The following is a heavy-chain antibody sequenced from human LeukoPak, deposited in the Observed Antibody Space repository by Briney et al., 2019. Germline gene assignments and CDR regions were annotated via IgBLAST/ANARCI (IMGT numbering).Heavy chain of an antibody. D-gene: IGHD1-26*01. CDR3: EREAKVGGALQY. CDR1: GFTFSGYR. CDR2: INTDGTFT. V-gene: IGHV3-74*01. J-gene: IGHJ4*02. Sequence: GGSLRLSCATSGFTFSGYRMHWVRQAPGKGLKWFSRINTDGTFTRHPDSVQGRFTIARETAKNTLLLQMNSLRAEDTAVYYCEREAKVGGALQYWGQGTMVTVSS.